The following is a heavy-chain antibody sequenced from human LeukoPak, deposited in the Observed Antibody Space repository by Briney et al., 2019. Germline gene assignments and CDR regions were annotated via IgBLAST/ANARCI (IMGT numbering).Heavy chain of an antibody. J-gene: IGHJ4*02. CDR1: GFTFDDYA. D-gene: IGHD6-19*01. CDR2: ISWNSGSI. CDR3: AKDGYSSGWLDY. V-gene: IGHV3-9*01. Sequence: GGSLRLSCAASGFTFDDYAMHWVRQAPGKGLEWASGISWNSGSIGYADSVKGRFTISRDNAKNSLYLQMNSLRAEDTALYYCAKDGYSSGWLDYWGQGTLVTVSS.